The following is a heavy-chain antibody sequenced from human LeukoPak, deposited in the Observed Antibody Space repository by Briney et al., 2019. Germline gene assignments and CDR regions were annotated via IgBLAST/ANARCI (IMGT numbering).Heavy chain of an antibody. CDR3: AKISSFRTGASGSYHY. D-gene: IGHD1-26*01. CDR1: VFTFSSYG. J-gene: IGHJ4*02. CDR2: ISYDGSNK. Sequence: GGSLRLSCAASVFTFSSYGMHWVRQAPGKGLEWVGVISYDGSNKYYADSVKGRFTISRDNSKNTLYLQMNSLKAEDTAVYYCAKISSFRTGASGSYHYWGQGTLVTVSS. V-gene: IGHV3-30*18.